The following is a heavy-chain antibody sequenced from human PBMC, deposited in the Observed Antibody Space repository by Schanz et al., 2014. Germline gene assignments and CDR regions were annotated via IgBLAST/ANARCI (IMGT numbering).Heavy chain of an antibody. CDR2: ISGSSRTI. Sequence: EVQLVESGGGLVQPGGSLRLSCAASGFTLSIYAMHWVRQAPGKGLEWVSYISGSSRTIYYADSMKGRFTVSRDNAKNTLYLQMNTLRAEDTAVYYCARKMKLGVYGGKGHDSLDIWGQGTMVAVSS. J-gene: IGHJ3*02. CDR1: GFTLSIYA. D-gene: IGHD4-17*01. CDR3: ARKMKLGVYGGKGHDSLDI. V-gene: IGHV3-48*01.